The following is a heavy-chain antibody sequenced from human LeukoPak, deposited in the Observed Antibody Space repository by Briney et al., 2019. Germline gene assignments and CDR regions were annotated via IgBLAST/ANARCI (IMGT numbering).Heavy chain of an antibody. D-gene: IGHD6-13*01. J-gene: IGHJ5*02. V-gene: IGHV1-69*13. CDR2: IIPIFGTA. Sequence: SVKVSCKASGGTFSSYAISWVRQAPGQGLEWMGGIIPIFGTANYAQKFQGRVTITADESTSTAYMELSSLRSEDTAVYYCARRAAVVHWFDPWGQGTLVTVSS. CDR3: ARRAAVVHWFDP. CDR1: GGTFSSYA.